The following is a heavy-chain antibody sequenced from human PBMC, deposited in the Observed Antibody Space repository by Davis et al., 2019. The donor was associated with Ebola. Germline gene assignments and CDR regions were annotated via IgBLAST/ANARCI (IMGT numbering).Heavy chain of an antibody. D-gene: IGHD5-24*01. CDR3: ARDGGDGYKQYYFDY. Sequence: ASVKVSCKASGGTFSGYAISWVRQAPGQGLEWMGIINPSGGSTSYAQKFQGRVTMTRDTSTSTVYMELSSLRSEDTAVYYCARDGGDGYKQYYFDYWGQGTLVTVSS. V-gene: IGHV1-46*01. J-gene: IGHJ4*02. CDR2: INPSGGST. CDR1: GGTFSGYA.